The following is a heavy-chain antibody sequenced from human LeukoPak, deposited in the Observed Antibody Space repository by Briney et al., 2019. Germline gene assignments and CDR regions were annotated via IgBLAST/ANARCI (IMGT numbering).Heavy chain of an antibody. CDR2: IRSKANTYAT. CDR1: GFTFSGSA. CDR3: ARHAVGHEYNPLDN. D-gene: IGHD5-24*01. Sequence: PGGSLRLSCAASGFTFSGSAMHWVRQASGKGLEWVGRIRSKANTYATAYAASVKGRFSISRDDSKNTAYLQLNSLKTEDTAVYYCARHAVGHEYNPLDNWGQGTLVTVSS. J-gene: IGHJ4*02. V-gene: IGHV3-73*01.